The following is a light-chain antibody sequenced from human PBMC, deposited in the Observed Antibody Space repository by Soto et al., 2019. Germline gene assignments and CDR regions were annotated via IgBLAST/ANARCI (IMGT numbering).Light chain of an antibody. CDR2: AAS. CDR1: QGISSY. Sequence: IQVTQSPSSLSASVGDRVTITCRASQGISSYLAWYQQKPGKAPTLLIYAASTLQSGVPSRFSGSGFGTDFTLTISSLQAEDFASYYCQQLRSYPSTFGGGTKVDIK. CDR3: QQLRSYPST. V-gene: IGKV1-9*01. J-gene: IGKJ4*01.